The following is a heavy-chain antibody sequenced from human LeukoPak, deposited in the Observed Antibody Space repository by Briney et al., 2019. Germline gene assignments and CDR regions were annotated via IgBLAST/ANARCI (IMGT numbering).Heavy chain of an antibody. V-gene: IGHV4-34*01. CDR2: INHSGST. CDR1: GGSFSGYY. CDR3: ARGYSGYSVAY. Sequence: SETLSLTCAVYGGSFSGYYWSWIRQPPGKGLEWIGEINHSGSTNYNPSLKSRVTISVDTSKNQFSLKLSSVTAADTAVYYCARGYSGYSVAYWGQGTLVTVSS. D-gene: IGHD5-12*01. J-gene: IGHJ4*02.